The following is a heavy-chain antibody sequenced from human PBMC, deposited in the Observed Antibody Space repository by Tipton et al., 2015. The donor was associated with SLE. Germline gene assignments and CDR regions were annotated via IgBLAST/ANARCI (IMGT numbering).Heavy chain of an antibody. CDR2: IYYSGST. CDR1: GGSISSGGYY. D-gene: IGHD3-22*01. Sequence: TLSLTCTVSGGSISSGGYYWSWICQHPGKGLEWIGYIYYSGSTYYNPSLKSRVTMSVDTSKNQFSLKLSSVTAADTAVYYCARLRELYYDSSPDAFDIWGQGTMVTVSS. J-gene: IGHJ3*02. V-gene: IGHV4-31*03. CDR3: ARLRELYYDSSPDAFDI.